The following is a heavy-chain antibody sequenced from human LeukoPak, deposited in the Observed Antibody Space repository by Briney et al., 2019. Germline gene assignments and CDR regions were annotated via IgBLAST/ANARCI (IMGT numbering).Heavy chain of an antibody. CDR2: IYHSGST. V-gene: IGHV4-38-2*02. CDR1: GYSISSGNY. D-gene: IGHD1-26*01. J-gene: IGHJ4*02. Sequence: SETLCLTCTVSGYSISSGNYWGWIRQPPGKGLEWIGSIYHSGSTYYNPSLKSRVTTSVDTSKNQFSQKLSSVTAADTAVYYCASYDRVLSRGLESYLRYFDYWGQGTLVTVSS. CDR3: ASYDRVLSRGLESYLRYFDY.